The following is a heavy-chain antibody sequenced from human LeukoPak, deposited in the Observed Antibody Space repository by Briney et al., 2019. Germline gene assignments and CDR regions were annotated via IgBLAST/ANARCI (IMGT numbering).Heavy chain of an antibody. CDR1: GYTFTSYG. V-gene: IGHV1-18*01. D-gene: IGHD2-2*01. Sequence: ASVKVSCKASGYTFTSYGISWVRQAPGQGLEWMGWISAYNGNTNYAQKLQGRVTMTTDTSTSTAYMELSSLRSEDTAVYYCARDAYCSSTSCYGPFDYWGQGTLVTVSS. J-gene: IGHJ4*02. CDR3: ARDAYCSSTSCYGPFDY. CDR2: ISAYNGNT.